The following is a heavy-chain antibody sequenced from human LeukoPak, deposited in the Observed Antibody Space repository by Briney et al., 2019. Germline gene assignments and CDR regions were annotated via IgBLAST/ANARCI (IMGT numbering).Heavy chain of an antibody. V-gene: IGHV4-39*07. D-gene: IGHD3-9*01. J-gene: IGHJ4*02. CDR2: ICYSGST. CDR1: GGSISSSSYY. CDR3: ARTDILTGYSSYYFDY. Sequence: SETLSLTCTVSGGSISSSSYYWGWIRQPPGKGLEWIGSICYSGSTYYNPSLKSRVTISVDTSKNQFSLKLSSVTAADTAVYYCARTDILTGYSSYYFDYWGQGTLVTVSS.